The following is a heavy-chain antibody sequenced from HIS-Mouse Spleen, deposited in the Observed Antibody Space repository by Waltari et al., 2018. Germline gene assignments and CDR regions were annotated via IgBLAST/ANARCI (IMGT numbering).Heavy chain of an antibody. CDR3: AREIPYSSSWYDWYFDL. Sequence: QLQLQESGPGLVKPSETLSLTCTVSGCSLSSSRYSWGWIRQPPGKGLEWIGSIYYSGSTYYNPSLKSRVTISVDPSKNQFSLKLSSVTAADTAVYYCAREIPYSSSWYDWYFDLWGRGTLVTVSS. J-gene: IGHJ2*01. D-gene: IGHD6-13*01. CDR1: GCSLSSSRYS. V-gene: IGHV4-39*07. CDR2: IYYSGST.